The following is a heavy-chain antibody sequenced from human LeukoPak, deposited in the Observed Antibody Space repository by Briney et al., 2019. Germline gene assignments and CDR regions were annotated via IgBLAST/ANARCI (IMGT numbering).Heavy chain of an antibody. D-gene: IGHD5-18*01. CDR3: ATTGYSYGYDIDY. V-gene: IGHV3-7*01. CDR1: GFTFSSYW. CDR2: IKQDGSEK. Sequence: GGSLRLSCATSGFTFSSYWMSWVRQAPGKGLEWVANIKQDGSEKYYVDSVKGRFTISRDNAKNSLYLQMNSLRAEDTAMYYCATTGYSYGYDIDYRGQGTLVTVSS. J-gene: IGHJ4*02.